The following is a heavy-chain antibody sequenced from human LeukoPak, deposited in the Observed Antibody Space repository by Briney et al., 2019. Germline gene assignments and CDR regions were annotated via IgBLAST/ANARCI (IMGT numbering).Heavy chain of an antibody. Sequence: PSETLSLTCTVSGGSINTYYWGWIRQPPGKGLEWIGYIYYSGSTNYNPSLKSRVTISVDTSKNQFSLRLSSVTAADAAVYYCARDPAQNNGYYYYMDVWGKGTTVTVSS. CDR3: ARDPAQNNGYYYYMDV. V-gene: IGHV4-59*01. CDR2: IYYSGST. CDR1: GGSINTYY. D-gene: IGHD2/OR15-2a*01. J-gene: IGHJ6*03.